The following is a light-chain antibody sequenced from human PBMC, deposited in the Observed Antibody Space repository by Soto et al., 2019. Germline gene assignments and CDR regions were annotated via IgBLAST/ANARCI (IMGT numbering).Light chain of an antibody. CDR1: QSISNY. CDR2: DAS. J-gene: IGKJ2*01. V-gene: IGKV1-39*01. CDR3: QQSYSTPPGT. Sequence: DIQMTQSPSSLSASVGDRVTITCRASQSISNYLNWYQQKPGKAPNLLIYDASSLQSGVPSRFSGSESGTDFPLTISSLQPEDFATYYCQQSYSTPPGTFGQGTKVDIK.